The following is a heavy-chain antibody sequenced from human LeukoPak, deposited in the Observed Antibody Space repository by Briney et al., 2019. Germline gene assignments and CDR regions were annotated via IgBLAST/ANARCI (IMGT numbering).Heavy chain of an antibody. D-gene: IGHD3-10*01. V-gene: IGHV3-48*01. CDR1: GFTFSSYS. CDR3: ATNTDYYGSGSYRLDY. Sequence: GGSLRLSCAASGFTFSSYSMNWVRQAPGKGLEWFSYISSSSSTIYYADSVKGRFTFSRDNAKNSLYLQMNSLRAEDTAVYYCATNTDYYGSGSYRLDYWGQGTLVTVSS. J-gene: IGHJ4*02. CDR2: ISSSSSTI.